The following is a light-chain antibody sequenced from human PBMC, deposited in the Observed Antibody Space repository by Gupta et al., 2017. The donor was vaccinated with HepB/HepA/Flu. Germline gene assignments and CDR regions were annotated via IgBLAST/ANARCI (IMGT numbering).Light chain of an antibody. CDR1: TGAVTSGHD. Sequence: TVVTPEPSLPLSPGGTVTVTCASSTGAVTSGHDPNWCQQRPGQAPRSLIYNTNKKHSGTPARFSGSRLGGKAALTLASVQPEDEADYYCLRDYDAAKWGVFGGGTKLTVL. CDR3: LRDYDAAKWGV. CDR2: NTN. J-gene: IGLJ3*02. V-gene: IGLV7-43*01.